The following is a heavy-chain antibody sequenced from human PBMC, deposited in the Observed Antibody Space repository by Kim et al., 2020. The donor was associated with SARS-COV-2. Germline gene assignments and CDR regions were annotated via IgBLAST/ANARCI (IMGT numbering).Heavy chain of an antibody. V-gene: IGHV1-69*13. D-gene: IGHD2-2*01. CDR3: ARSIVVVPAAIDSFDYGMDV. J-gene: IGHJ6*02. CDR2: IIPIFGTA. CDR1: GGTFSSYA. Sequence: SVKVSCKASGGTFSSYAISWVRQAPGQGLEWMGGIIPIFGTANYAQKFQGRVTITADESTSTAYMELSSLRSEDTAVYYCARSIVVVPAAIDSFDYGMDVWGQGTTVTVSS.